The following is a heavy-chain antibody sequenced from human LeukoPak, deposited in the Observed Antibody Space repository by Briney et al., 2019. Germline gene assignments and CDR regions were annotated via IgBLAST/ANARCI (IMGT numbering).Heavy chain of an antibody. V-gene: IGHV4-61*01. D-gene: IGHD1-26*01. Sequence: SETLSLTCTVSGGSVSSGSYYWSWIRQPPGKGLEWIGYIYYSGSTNYNPSLKSRVTISVDTSKNQFSLKLSSVTAADTAVYYCARDVVGGDAFDIWGQGTMVTVSS. CDR2: IYYSGST. CDR3: ARDVVGGDAFDI. CDR1: GGSVSSGSYY. J-gene: IGHJ3*02.